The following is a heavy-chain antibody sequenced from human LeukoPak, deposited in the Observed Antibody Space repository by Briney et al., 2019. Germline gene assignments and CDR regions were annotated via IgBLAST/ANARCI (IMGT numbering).Heavy chain of an antibody. V-gene: IGHV3-7*01. CDR2: IKQDGSEK. CDR3: ARDAPPYCSGGSCYSHY. J-gene: IGHJ4*02. Sequence: AGGSLRLSCAASRFTFSSYWVSWVRQAPGKGLEWVANIKQDGSEKYYVDFVKGRFTISRDNAKNSLYLQMNRLRAEDTAVYYCARDAPPYCSGGSCYSHYWGQGALVTVSS. D-gene: IGHD2-15*01. CDR1: RFTFSSYW.